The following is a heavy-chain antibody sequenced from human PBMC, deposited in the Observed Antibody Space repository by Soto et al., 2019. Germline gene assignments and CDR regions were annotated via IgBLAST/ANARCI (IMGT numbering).Heavy chain of an antibody. V-gene: IGHV4-30-2*06. CDR1: GGSITSGGYS. J-gene: IGHJ5*02. D-gene: IGHD1-26*01. CDR2: ISPTGSS. CDR3: ARRARTTVHX. Sequence: SETLSLTCTVSGGSITSGGYSWTWIRQSPGKGLESIGYISPTGSSFYNPSLKSRVILSVDTSKNQFSLKLNSVTVAETAVYYCARRARTTVHXWGQGMMVTVSX.